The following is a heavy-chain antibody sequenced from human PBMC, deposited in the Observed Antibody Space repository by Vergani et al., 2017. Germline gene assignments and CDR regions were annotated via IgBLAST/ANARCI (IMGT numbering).Heavy chain of an antibody. CDR2: ISYDGTQK. CDR3: ATKSXGTPGCQIGYFRE. D-gene: IGHD1-1*01. Sequence: QVHLVESGGGVVQPGRSLRLSCVVSGFTSSYYGMHWVRQAPGKGLEWVAVISYDGTQKYYADSVKGRFTISRDNSKSTLYLQMNSLRPEDTAVYYCATKSXGTPGCQIGYFREWGQGTLVTVSS. J-gene: IGHJ1*01. V-gene: IGHV3-30*03. CDR1: GFTSSYYG.